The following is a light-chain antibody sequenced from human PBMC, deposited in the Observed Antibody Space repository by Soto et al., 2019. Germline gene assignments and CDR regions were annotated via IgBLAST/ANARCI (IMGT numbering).Light chain of an antibody. CDR2: DVT. J-gene: IGLJ3*02. Sequence: QSALTQPHSASGSPGQSVTISCIGTSGDIGGHNYVTWYQQHPGKAPKLIIYDVTKRPSGVPDRFSGSKSGNTASLTISGLQPDDEADYYCCSYAGAYTLRAFGGGTKLTVL. CDR3: CSYAGAYTLRA. CDR1: SGDIGGHNY. V-gene: IGLV2-11*01.